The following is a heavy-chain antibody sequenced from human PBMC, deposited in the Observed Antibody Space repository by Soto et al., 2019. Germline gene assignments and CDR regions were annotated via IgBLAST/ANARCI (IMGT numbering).Heavy chain of an antibody. D-gene: IGHD2-2*01. CDR3: ARDLVTTFYQLDS. V-gene: IGHV4-38-2*01. CDR1: GYSISTGFN. J-gene: IGHJ4*02. CDR2: IYHSGST. Sequence: SETRSLTCAVYGYSISTGFNWAWIRQPPGKGLEWIGSIYHSGSTYYNLSLKSRVTISSAASKNQISLKLSSVTAADTALYYCARDLVTTFYQLDSCGQGTLVTVSS.